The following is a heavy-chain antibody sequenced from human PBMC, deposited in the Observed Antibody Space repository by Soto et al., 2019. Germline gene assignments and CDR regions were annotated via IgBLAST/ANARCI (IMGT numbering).Heavy chain of an antibody. CDR2: IYYSGGT. D-gene: IGHD4-17*01. J-gene: IGHJ3*01. V-gene: IGHV4-59*08. CDR3: ARHYGDDYGDLNDAFDV. CDR1: GDSISHYY. Sequence: QVQLQESGPGLVKPSETLSLTCTVSGDSISHYYWSWIRQPPGKGLEWIGNIYYSGGTNYNPSLTSRVTIAVDTSQNQDSLKLSSVTAADTAVYYCARHYGDDYGDLNDAFDVWGQATMVTVSS.